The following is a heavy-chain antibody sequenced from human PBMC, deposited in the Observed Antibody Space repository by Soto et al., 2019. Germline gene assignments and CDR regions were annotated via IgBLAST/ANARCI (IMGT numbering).Heavy chain of an antibody. CDR1: GFTFSSYA. CDR2: ISGSGSGGST. Sequence: GGSLRLSCAASGFTFSSYAMSWVRQAPGKGLEWVSGISGSGSGGSTYYADSVKGRFTNSRDNAKNSLYLQMNSLRAEDTAVYYCTGGQDNLAVNFDYWGQGTPFTVSS. D-gene: IGHD1-1*01. V-gene: IGHV3-23*01. CDR3: TGGQDNLAVNFDY. J-gene: IGHJ4*02.